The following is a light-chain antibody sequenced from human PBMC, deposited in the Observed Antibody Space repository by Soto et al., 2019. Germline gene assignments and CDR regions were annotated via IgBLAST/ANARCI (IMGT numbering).Light chain of an antibody. CDR3: MQGTHWPST. Sequence: DVVMTQSPLSLPVTLGQPASISCRSSQSLIHSDGNTYLNWFQQRPGQSPRRLLYKVSDRDSGVPDRFSGTGSGTDFTLKISRVEAEDVGVYYCMQGTHWPSTFGQGTEVEIK. V-gene: IGKV2-30*02. J-gene: IGKJ1*01. CDR2: KVS. CDR1: QSLIHSDGNTY.